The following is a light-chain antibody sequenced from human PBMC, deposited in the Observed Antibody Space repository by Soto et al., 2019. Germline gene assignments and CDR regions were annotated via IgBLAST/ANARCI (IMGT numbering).Light chain of an antibody. CDR1: QSLRSTY. CDR3: QQYGNSPQT. Sequence: ETVFTQSPTILSLSPREGATLACRASQSLRSTYLAWYQQKPGQAPRLLIYGASSRATGIPDRFSGSGSGIDFTLTISRLEPEDFAVYYCQQYGNSPQTFGQGTKVDIK. V-gene: IGKV3-20*01. J-gene: IGKJ1*01. CDR2: GAS.